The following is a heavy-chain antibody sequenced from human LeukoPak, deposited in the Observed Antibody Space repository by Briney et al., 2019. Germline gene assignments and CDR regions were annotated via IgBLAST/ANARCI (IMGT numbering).Heavy chain of an antibody. J-gene: IGHJ5*02. CDR3: ASCKVSSSWYAGDWFDP. Sequence: SETLSLTCAVSGYSISSGYYWGWIRQPPGKGLEWIGSIYHSGSTYYNPSLKSRVTISVDTSKNQFSLKLSSVTAADTAVYYCASCKVSSSWYAGDWFDPWGQGTLVTVSS. V-gene: IGHV4-38-2*01. CDR2: IYHSGST. CDR1: GYSISSGYY. D-gene: IGHD6-13*01.